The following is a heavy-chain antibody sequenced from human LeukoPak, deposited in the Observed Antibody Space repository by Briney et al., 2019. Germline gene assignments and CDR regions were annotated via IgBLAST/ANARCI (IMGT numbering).Heavy chain of an antibody. J-gene: IGHJ5*02. Sequence: PSETLSLTWTVSGGSISSSPYYWGWIRQPPGKGLEWIGSIYYSGSTYYNPSLKSRVTISVDTSKNQFSLMLSSVTAADTAVYFCARGNYDSRGYYYASPFDPWGQGTLVTVSS. CDR2: IYYSGST. CDR1: GGSISSSPYY. CDR3: ARGNYDSRGYYYASPFDP. V-gene: IGHV4-39*07. D-gene: IGHD3-22*01.